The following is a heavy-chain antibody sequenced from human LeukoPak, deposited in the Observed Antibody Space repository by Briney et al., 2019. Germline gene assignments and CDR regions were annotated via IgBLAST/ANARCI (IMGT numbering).Heavy chain of an antibody. J-gene: IGHJ4*02. CDR1: GYTLTELS. CDR3: ARPHAGYDSSAYLDY. CDR2: INPRGGST. V-gene: IGHV1-46*01. D-gene: IGHD3-22*01. Sequence: ASVKVSCKVSGYTLTELSMHWVRQAPGQGPEWMGIINPRGGSTTYAQKFQGRVTMTRDTSTNTVYMELSSLRSEDTAVYYCARPHAGYDSSAYLDYWGQGTLVTVSS.